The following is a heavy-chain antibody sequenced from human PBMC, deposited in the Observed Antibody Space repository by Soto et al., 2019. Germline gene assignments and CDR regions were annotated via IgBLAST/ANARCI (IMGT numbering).Heavy chain of an antibody. Sequence: GESLKISCKGSGYSFTSYWIGWVRQMPGKGLEWMGIIYPGDSDTRYSPSFQGQVTISADKSISTAYLQWSSLKASDTAMYYCARQRVTMVRGVDYYYGMDVWGQGTTVTVSS. CDR1: GYSFTSYW. J-gene: IGHJ6*02. CDR2: IYPGDSDT. D-gene: IGHD3-10*01. CDR3: ARQRVTMVRGVDYYYGMDV. V-gene: IGHV5-51*01.